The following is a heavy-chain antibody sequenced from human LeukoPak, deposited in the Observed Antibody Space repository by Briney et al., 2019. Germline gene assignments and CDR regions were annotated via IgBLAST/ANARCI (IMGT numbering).Heavy chain of an antibody. Sequence: ASVKVSCKASGYTFTGYYLHWVRQAPGQGLEWMGWINPNSGGTNYAQKFQGRVTMTRDTSISTAYMELSRLRSDDTAVYYCARGPTSPSHYDFWSGYRKMGAFDIWGQGTMVTVSS. V-gene: IGHV1-2*02. CDR1: GYTFTGYY. CDR3: ARGPTSPSHYDFWSGYRKMGAFDI. CDR2: INPNSGGT. J-gene: IGHJ3*02. D-gene: IGHD3-3*01.